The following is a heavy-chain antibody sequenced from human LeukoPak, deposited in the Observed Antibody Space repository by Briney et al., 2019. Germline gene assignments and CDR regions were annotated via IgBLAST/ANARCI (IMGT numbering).Heavy chain of an antibody. D-gene: IGHD3-9*01. CDR1: GGSISSSSYY. CDR2: IYYSGST. V-gene: IGHV4-39*01. Sequence: SETLSLTCTVSGGSISSSSYYWGWIRQPPGKGLEWIGSIYYSGSTYYNPSLKSRVTISVDTSKNQFSLRLSSATAADTAVYYCARTLRYFDWLPAGETDYWGQGTLVTVSS. CDR3: ARTLRYFDWLPAGETDY. J-gene: IGHJ4*02.